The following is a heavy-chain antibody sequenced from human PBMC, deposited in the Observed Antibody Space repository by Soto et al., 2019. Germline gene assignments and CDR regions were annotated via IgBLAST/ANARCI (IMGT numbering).Heavy chain of an antibody. CDR3: VKEPGHAALFAGYDAFHI. J-gene: IGHJ3*02. CDR2: ISGSGDSI. Sequence: EVRLLESGGGLVQPGGSLRLSCAASGFTFENYDMNWVRQAPGKGLEWVSGISGSGDSIYYTDSVKGRFTISRDNSKNTIYLQMHSLRVEDTAVYYCVKEPGHAALFAGYDAFHIWGQGTGVTVSS. D-gene: IGHD3-10*02. CDR1: GFTFENYD. V-gene: IGHV3-23*01.